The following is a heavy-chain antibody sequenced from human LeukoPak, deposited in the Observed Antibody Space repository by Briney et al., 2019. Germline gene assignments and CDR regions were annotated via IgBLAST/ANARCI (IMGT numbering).Heavy chain of an antibody. V-gene: IGHV3-9*01. Sequence: GGSLRLSCAASGFTFDDDAMHWVRQAPGKGLEWVSGISWNSGSIGYADSVKGRFTISRDNAKNSLYLQMNSLRAEDTALYYCAKDGESAQGGYYFDYWGQGTLVTVSS. J-gene: IGHJ4*02. CDR1: GFTFDDDA. D-gene: IGHD3-10*01. CDR3: AKDGESAQGGYYFDY. CDR2: ISWNSGSI.